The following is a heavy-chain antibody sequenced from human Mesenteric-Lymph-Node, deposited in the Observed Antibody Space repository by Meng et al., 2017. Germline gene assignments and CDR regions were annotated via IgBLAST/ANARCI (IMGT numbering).Heavy chain of an antibody. CDR3: ATSTYYFDNSGYMTFEF. CDR2: IYTSGIT. D-gene: IGHD3-22*01. J-gene: IGHJ4*02. V-gene: IGHV4-61*02. Sequence: SETLSLTCSVSGGSISSGTYYWSWIRQPAGKGLEWIGRIYTSGITNYNPSLESRVTISLDPSHHQYSLRLNSVTAADTAVYYCATSTYYFDNSGYMTFEFWGQGTPVTVSS. CDR1: GGSISSGTYY.